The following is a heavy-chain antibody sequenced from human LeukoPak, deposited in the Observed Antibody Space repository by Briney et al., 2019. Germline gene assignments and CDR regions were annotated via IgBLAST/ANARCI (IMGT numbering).Heavy chain of an antibody. V-gene: IGHV3-23*01. CDR3: AKVVWFGEPQGPGHFDY. CDR1: GFTFSSYA. Sequence: GGSLRLSCAASGFTFSSYAMSWVRQAPGKGLEWVSAISGSGGSTYYADSVKGRFTISRDNSKNTLYLQMNSLRAEDTAVYYCAKVVWFGEPQGPGHFDYWGQGTLVTVSS. J-gene: IGHJ4*02. CDR2: ISGSGGST. D-gene: IGHD3-10*01.